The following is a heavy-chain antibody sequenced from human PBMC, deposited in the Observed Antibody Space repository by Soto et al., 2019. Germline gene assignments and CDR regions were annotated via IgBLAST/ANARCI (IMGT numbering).Heavy chain of an antibody. Sequence: QVQLVESGGGVVQPGRSLRLSCAASGFTFSSYGMHWVRQAPGKGLEWVAVIWYDGSNKYYADSVKGRFTISRDNSKNPLSLQMNSLSAEDTAVYYCARDWRGYSSGWDYYGMDVWGQGTTVTVSS. CDR2: IWYDGSNK. CDR3: ARDWRGYSSGWDYYGMDV. D-gene: IGHD6-19*01. J-gene: IGHJ6*02. CDR1: GFTFSSYG. V-gene: IGHV3-33*01.